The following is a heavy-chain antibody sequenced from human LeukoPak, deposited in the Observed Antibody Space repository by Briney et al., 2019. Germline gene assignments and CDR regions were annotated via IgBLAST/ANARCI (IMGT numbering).Heavy chain of an antibody. V-gene: IGHV3-48*03. J-gene: IGHJ4*02. CDR1: GFTFSSYE. CDR2: ISRGGSPI. D-gene: IGHD3-3*01. CDR3: TRVSWRGEIY. Sequence: PGRSLRLSCAASGFTFSSYEMNWVRQAPGKGLEWVSSISRGGSPIYYADSVKGRFTTSRDNAKKSLFLQMNSLRAEDTAVYYCTRVSWRGEIYWGQGTLVSVSS.